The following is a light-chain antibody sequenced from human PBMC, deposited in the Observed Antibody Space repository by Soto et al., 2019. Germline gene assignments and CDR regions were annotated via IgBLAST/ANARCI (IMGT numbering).Light chain of an antibody. CDR1: QTVSSSY. J-gene: IGKJ1*01. V-gene: IGKV3-20*01. Sequence: EIVLTQSPGTLSLSPGERSTLSCRASQTVSSSYLAWYQQKPGQPPRLLIYGASSRATGIPDRFSGSGSGTDFTLTISRLEPEDFAVYYCQQYGSSPRTFGQGTKVDIK. CDR2: GAS. CDR3: QQYGSSPRT.